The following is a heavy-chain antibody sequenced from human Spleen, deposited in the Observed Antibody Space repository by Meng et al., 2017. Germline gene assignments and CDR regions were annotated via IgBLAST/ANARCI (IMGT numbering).Heavy chain of an antibody. J-gene: IGHJ3*02. D-gene: IGHD6-13*01. V-gene: IGHV5-51*01. CDR3: ERHPRLSSGSWGDDAFDI. CDR2: IYPGDSDT. CDR1: GDTFPNYW. Sequence: GESLKISCKGSGDTFPNYWIAWVRRKPGKGLEWMGVIYPGDSDTRYSPSFEGQVTISADKSISSANLEWRSVRASDTAMYYCERHPRLSSGSWGDDAFDIWGQGTMVTVSS.